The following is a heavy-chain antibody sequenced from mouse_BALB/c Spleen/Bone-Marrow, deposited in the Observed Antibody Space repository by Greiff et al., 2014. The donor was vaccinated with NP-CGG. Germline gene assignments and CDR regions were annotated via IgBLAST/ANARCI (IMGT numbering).Heavy chain of an antibody. J-gene: IGHJ2*01. V-gene: IGHV5-6-3*01. CDR1: GFTFSSYG. CDR3: ARGNYGNYVDYFDY. CDR2: INSNGGST. Sequence: LVESGGGLVQPGGSLKLSCAASGFTFSSYGMSWVRQTPDKRLELVASINSNGGSTYYPDSVKGRFTISRDNAKNTLSLQMSSLKSEDTAMYYCARGNYGNYVDYFDYWGQGTTLTVSS. D-gene: IGHD2-1*01.